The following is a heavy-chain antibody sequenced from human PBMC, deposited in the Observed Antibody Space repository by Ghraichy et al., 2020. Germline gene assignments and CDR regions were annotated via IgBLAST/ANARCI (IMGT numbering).Heavy chain of an antibody. CDR3: GRLSIQLWPLHGFDI. CDR2: IYYSGIT. D-gene: IGHD5-18*01. CDR1: GGSISSTSFY. J-gene: IGHJ3*02. Sequence: SETLSLTCTVSGGSISSTSFYWGWIRQPPGKGLEWIANIYYSGITYYNPSLKSRVTISVDTSENQFALKLSSVTAADTAVYYCGRLSIQLWPLHGFDIWGQGTMVTVSS. V-gene: IGHV4-39*01.